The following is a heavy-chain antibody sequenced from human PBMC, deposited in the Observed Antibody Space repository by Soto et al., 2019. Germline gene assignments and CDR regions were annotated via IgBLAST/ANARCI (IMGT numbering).Heavy chain of an antibody. D-gene: IGHD2-15*01. Sequence: SVKVSCKASAGTFSSYAISWVRQAPGQGLEWMGGIIPIFGTANYAQKFQGRVTITADESTSTAYMELSSLRSEDTAVYYCARLGGRAKNWFDHWGQGTLVTVSS. V-gene: IGHV1-69*13. CDR3: ARLGGRAKNWFDH. CDR1: AGTFSSYA. CDR2: IIPIFGTA. J-gene: IGHJ5*02.